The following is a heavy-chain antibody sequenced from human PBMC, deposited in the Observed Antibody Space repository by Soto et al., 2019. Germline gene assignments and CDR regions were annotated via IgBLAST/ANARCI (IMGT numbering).Heavy chain of an antibody. Sequence: EVQVLESGGGLVQAGGSLRLSCAASGFTFRSYAMTWVRQAPGHGLQYVSSITSDGSQKFYTDSVKGRFTISRDNSKNRLFLQMNNLRAEDSALYYCANGVVDRGIDSWGQGTLVTVSS. J-gene: IGHJ4*02. D-gene: IGHD3-16*02. CDR1: GFTFRSYA. CDR2: ITSDGSQK. V-gene: IGHV3-23*01. CDR3: ANGVVDRGIDS.